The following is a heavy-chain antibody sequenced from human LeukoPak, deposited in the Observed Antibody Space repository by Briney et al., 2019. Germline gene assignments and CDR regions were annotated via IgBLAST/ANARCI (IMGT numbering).Heavy chain of an antibody. D-gene: IGHD6-13*01. CDR2: INPNSGGT. J-gene: IGHJ4*02. V-gene: IGHV1-2*02. CDR1: GYTFTGYY. Sequence: ASVKVSCKASGYTFTGYYMRWVRQATGQGLEWMGWINPNSGGTNYAQKFQGRVTMTRDTSISTAYMELSRLRSDDTAVYYCARESLSGSSWYGCLDYWGQGTLVTVSS. CDR3: ARESLSGSSWYGCLDY.